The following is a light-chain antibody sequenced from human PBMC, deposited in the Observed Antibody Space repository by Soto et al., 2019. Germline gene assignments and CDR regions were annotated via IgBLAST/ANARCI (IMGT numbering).Light chain of an antibody. Sequence: QSVLTQPASVSGSPGQSITISCTGTSSDVGGYNYVSWYQQLPGTAPKLLLYSSDRRPSGVPDRFSGSKSGTSASLAINGLQPEDEADYYCAAWDDSLNGWVFGGGTKLTVL. J-gene: IGLJ3*02. CDR2: SSD. CDR3: AAWDDSLNGWV. CDR1: SSDVGGYNY. V-gene: IGLV1-44*01.